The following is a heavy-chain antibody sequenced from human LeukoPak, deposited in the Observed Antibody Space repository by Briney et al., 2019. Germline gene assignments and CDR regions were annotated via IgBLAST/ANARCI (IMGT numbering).Heavy chain of an antibody. CDR2: ISYIGST. V-gene: IGHV4-59*11. CDR3: ARVLVTVTKGFDI. J-gene: IGHJ3*02. CDR1: DDSFSSHY. D-gene: IGHD4-17*01. Sequence: SETLSLTCAVSDDSFSSHYWTWIRQPPGKGLEWIGYISYIGSTNYNPSLKSRVTISIDTSKNQFSLKLTSVTAADTAVYYCARVLVTVTKGFDIWGQGTMVSVSS.